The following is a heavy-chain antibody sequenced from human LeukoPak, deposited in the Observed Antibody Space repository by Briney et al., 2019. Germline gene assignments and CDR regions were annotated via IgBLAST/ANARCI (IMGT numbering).Heavy chain of an antibody. D-gene: IGHD3-10*01. J-gene: IGHJ4*02. V-gene: IGHV3-7*01. CDR2: IKQDGSEK. Sequence: PGGSLRLSCAASGFTFSNAWMSWVRQAPGKGLEWVANIKQDGSEKYYVDSVKGRFTISRDNAKNSLYLQMNSLRAEDTAVYYCARGGLWFGDFSDYWGQGTLVTVSS. CDR1: GFTFSNAW. CDR3: ARGGLWFGDFSDY.